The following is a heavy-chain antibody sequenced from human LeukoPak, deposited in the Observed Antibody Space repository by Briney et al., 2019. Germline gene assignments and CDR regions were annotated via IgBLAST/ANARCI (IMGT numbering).Heavy chain of an antibody. CDR3: ARGRVAGTGWGYYYYYYGMDV. V-gene: IGHV4-34*01. CDR1: GGSFSGYY. D-gene: IGHD6-19*01. CDR2: INHSGST. J-gene: IGHJ6*02. Sequence: PSKTLSLTCAVYGGSFSGYYWSWIRQPPGKGLEWIGEINHSGSTNYNPSLKSRVTISVDTSKNQFSLKLSSVTAAGTAVYYCARGRVAGTGWGYYYYYYGMDVWGQGTTVTVSS.